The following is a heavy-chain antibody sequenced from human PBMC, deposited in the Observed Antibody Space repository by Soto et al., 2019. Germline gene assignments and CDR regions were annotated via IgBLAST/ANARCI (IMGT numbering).Heavy chain of an antibody. V-gene: IGHV4-31*03. CDR1: GGSISSGGYY. Sequence: SETLSLTCTVSGGSISSGGYYWSWIRQHPGKGLEWIGYIYYSGSTYYNPSLKSRVTISVDTSKNQFSLKLSSVTAADTAVYYCARGRYYYDSSGYYYGLDYWGQGTLVTVSS. D-gene: IGHD3-22*01. CDR2: IYYSGST. CDR3: ARGRYYYDSSGYYYGLDY. J-gene: IGHJ4*02.